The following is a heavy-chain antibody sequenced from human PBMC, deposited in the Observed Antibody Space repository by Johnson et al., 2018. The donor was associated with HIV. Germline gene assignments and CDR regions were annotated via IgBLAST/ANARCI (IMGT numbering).Heavy chain of an antibody. D-gene: IGHD1-14*01. Sequence: QVQLVESGGGLVKPGGSLRLSRAAFGLTFSDYYMSWIRQAPGKGLEWVSYISSSGSTIYYADSLKGRFIISRDNAKNSLYLQMNSLRAEDTAVYYCATRDPTYRPGAFDIWGQGTMVTVSS. CDR3: ATRDPTYRPGAFDI. CDR1: GLTFSDYY. V-gene: IGHV3-11*04. J-gene: IGHJ3*02. CDR2: ISSSGSTI.